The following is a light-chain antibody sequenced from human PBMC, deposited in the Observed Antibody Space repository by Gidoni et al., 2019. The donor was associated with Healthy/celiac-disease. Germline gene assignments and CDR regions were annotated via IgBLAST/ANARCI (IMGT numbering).Light chain of an antibody. J-gene: IGKJ1*01. Sequence: LLMTHSPSTLSASVGDRATITCRARQSISSWLAWYQQKPGKAPKLLIYKASSLESGVPSRFSGSGSGTEFTLTISSLQHDDFATYYCQQYNSYTGTFGQGTKVEIK. V-gene: IGKV1-5*03. CDR3: QQYNSYTGT. CDR2: KAS. CDR1: QSISSW.